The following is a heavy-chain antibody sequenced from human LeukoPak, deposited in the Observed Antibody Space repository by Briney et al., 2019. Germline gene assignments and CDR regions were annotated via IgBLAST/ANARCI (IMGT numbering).Heavy chain of an antibody. V-gene: IGHV1-69*01. CDR2: IIPIFGTA. J-gene: IGHJ3*02. Sequence: ASVKVSCKASGGTFSSYAISWVRQAPGQGLEWMGGIIPIFGTANYAQKFQGRVTITADESTSTAYMELSSLRSEDTAVYYCASGVIVMATSSGAFDIWGQGTMVTVSS. CDR1: GGTFSSYA. CDR3: ASGVIVMATSSGAFDI. D-gene: IGHD5-24*01.